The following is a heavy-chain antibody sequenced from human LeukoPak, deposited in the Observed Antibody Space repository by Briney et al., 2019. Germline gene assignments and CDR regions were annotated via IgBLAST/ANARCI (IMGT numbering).Heavy chain of an antibody. CDR3: ARHKDQHTVDY. CDR2: VYYSGST. D-gene: IGHD2-2*01. Sequence: PSETLSLTCIVSGGSVSSSNYYWGWIRQPPGKGLEWIGSVYYSGSTYYNPSLKSRVTISVDTSKNQFSLKLSSATAADTAVYYCARHKDQHTVDYWGQGTLVTVSS. CDR1: GGSVSSSNYY. V-gene: IGHV4-39*01. J-gene: IGHJ4*02.